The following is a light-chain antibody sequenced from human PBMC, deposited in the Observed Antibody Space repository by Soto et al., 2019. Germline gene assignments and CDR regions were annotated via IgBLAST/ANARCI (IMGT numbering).Light chain of an antibody. CDR2: GNS. CDR3: QSYDSSLSGYV. V-gene: IGLV1-40*01. CDR1: SSNIGAGYD. J-gene: IGLJ1*01. Sequence: QSVLTQPPSVSWAPGQRGTLSCTGSSSNIGAGYDVHWYQQLPGTAPKLLIYGNSNRPSGVPDRFSGSKSGTSASLAITGLQAEDEADYYCQSYDSSLSGYVFGTGTKVTVL.